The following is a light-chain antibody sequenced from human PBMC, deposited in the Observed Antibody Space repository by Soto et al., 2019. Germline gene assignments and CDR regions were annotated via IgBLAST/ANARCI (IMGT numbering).Light chain of an antibody. CDR1: QSVSSNY. J-gene: IGKJ4*01. CDR2: GAS. Sequence: DIVLTQSPGTLSVSPGERATLSCRASQSVSSNYLAWYQQKPGQAPRLLIYGASSRATGVPDRFSASGSGTDFTLTISRLEPEDFAVYYCRQYGGSPATFGGGTKVEI. CDR3: RQYGGSPAT. V-gene: IGKV3-20*01.